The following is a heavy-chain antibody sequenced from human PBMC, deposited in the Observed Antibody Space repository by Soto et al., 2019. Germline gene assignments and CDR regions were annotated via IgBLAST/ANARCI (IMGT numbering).Heavy chain of an antibody. J-gene: IGHJ6*02. CDR3: ARLRGRYYYYYGMDV. CDR2: IYPGDSDT. Sequence: AGESLKISCKGSGYSFTSYWIGWVRQMPGKGLEWMGIIYPGDSDTRYSPSFQGQVTISADKSISTAYLQWSSLKASDTAMYYCARLRGRYYYYYGMDVWGQGTTVTVSS. V-gene: IGHV5-51*01. CDR1: GYSFTSYW.